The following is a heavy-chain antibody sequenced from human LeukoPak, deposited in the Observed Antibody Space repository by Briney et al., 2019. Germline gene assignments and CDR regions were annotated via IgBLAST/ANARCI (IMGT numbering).Heavy chain of an antibody. CDR3: AREVYYDSSGYGISFDY. CDR2: IIPIFGTA. V-gene: IGHV1-69*06. CDR1: GYSENFYG. D-gene: IGHD3-22*01. Sequence: WASVKVSCKTSGYSENFYGITWVRQVAGQGLEWMGGIIPIFGTANYAQKFQGRVTITADKSTSTAYMELSSLRSEDTAVYYCAREVYYDSSGYGISFDYWGQGTLVTVSS. J-gene: IGHJ4*02.